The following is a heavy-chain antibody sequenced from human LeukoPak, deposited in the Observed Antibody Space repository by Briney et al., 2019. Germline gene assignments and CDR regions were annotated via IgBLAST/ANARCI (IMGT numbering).Heavy chain of an antibody. CDR1: GYTFTNYW. V-gene: IGHV5-51*01. CDR3: ASQTYYYDSSGYWGAPFDY. J-gene: IGHJ4*02. CDR2: IYPGDSDT. Sequence: GESLKISCKGSGYTFTNYWIGWVRQMPGKGLEWMGIIYPGDSDTRYSPSFQGQVTISADKSISTAYLQWSSLKASDTAMYYCASQTYYYDSSGYWGAPFDYWGQGTLVTVSS. D-gene: IGHD3-22*01.